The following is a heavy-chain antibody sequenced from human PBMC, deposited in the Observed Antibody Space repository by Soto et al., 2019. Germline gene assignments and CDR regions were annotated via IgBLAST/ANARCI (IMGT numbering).Heavy chain of an antibody. CDR3: ARDKSYYIWGSYRLLLGNDY. D-gene: IGHD3-16*02. J-gene: IGHJ4*02. CDR1: GFTFSSYR. CDR2: IKQDGSEK. Sequence: GGSLRLSCAASGFTFSSYRMSWVRQAPGKGQEWVANIKQDGSEKYYVDSVKGRFTISRDNAKNSLYLQMNSLRAEDTAVYYCARDKSYYIWGSYRLLLGNDYWGQGTLVTVSS. V-gene: IGHV3-7*01.